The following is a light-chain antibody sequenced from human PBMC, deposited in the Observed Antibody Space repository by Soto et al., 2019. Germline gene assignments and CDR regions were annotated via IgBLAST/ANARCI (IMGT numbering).Light chain of an antibody. V-gene: IGKV3-20*01. CDR2: GAS. CDR3: QQYTSSLIT. CDR1: QTISSNY. J-gene: IGKJ5*01. Sequence: QSPGTLSLSPGERATLSCRASQTISSNYLAWYQQKPGQAPRXXIYGASGRATGIPDRFSGSGSGTEFTLTISRLQPEDFEVYYCQQYTSSLITFGQGTRLEIK.